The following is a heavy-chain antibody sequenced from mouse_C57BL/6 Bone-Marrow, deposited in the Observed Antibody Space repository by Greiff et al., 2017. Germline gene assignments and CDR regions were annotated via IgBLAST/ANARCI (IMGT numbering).Heavy chain of an antibody. CDR1: GYTFTSYW. D-gene: IGHD1-1*01. J-gene: IGHJ4*01. V-gene: IGHV1-64*01. CDR2: IHPNSGST. CDR3: ARGYSGTYYYAMDY. Sequence: QVQLQQPGAELVKPGASVKLSCKASGYTFTSYWMHWVKQRPGQGLEWIGMIHPNSGSTNYNEKFKSKATLPVDKSSSTAYMQLSSLTSEASAVYYCARGYSGTYYYAMDYWGQGTSVTVSS.